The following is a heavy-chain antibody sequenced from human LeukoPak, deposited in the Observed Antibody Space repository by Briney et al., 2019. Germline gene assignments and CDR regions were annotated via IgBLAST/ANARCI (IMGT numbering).Heavy chain of an antibody. J-gene: IGHJ1*01. Sequence: PSETLSLTCTVSGGSISSGSYYWNWIRQPAGKGLEWIGRIYTSGSTNYNPSLKSRVTISVDTSKNQFSLKLSSVTAADTAVYYCAGGPIVVVTAPQAEYFQHWGQGTLVTVSS. CDR3: AGGPIVVVTAPQAEYFQH. CDR2: IYTSGST. V-gene: IGHV4-61*02. CDR1: GGSISSGSYY. D-gene: IGHD2-21*02.